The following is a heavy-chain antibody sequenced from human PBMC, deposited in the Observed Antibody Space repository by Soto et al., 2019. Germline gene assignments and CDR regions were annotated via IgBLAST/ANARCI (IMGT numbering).Heavy chain of an antibody. J-gene: IGHJ4*02. CDR1: GFTFSSYA. D-gene: IGHD6-13*01. CDR2: ISYDGSNK. V-gene: IGHV3-30-3*01. Sequence: GGSLRLSCAASGFTFSSYAMHWVRQAPGKGLEWVAVISYDGSNKYYADSVKGRFTISRDNSKNTLYLQMNSLRAEDTAVYYCAIDQLAAGIADYWGQGTLVTVSS. CDR3: AIDQLAAGIADY.